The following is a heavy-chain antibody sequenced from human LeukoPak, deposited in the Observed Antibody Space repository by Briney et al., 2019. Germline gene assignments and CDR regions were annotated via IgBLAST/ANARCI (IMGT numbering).Heavy chain of an antibody. V-gene: IGHV3-11*04. CDR2: ISSSGSTI. CDR1: GFTFSDYY. Sequence: GGPLRLSCAASGFTFSDYYMSWIRQAPGKGLEWVSYISSSGSTIYYADSVKGRFTISRDDAKNSLYLQMNSLRAEDTAVYSCASDDYGAFDIWGQGTMVTVSS. CDR3: ASDDYGAFDI. D-gene: IGHD4-17*01. J-gene: IGHJ3*02.